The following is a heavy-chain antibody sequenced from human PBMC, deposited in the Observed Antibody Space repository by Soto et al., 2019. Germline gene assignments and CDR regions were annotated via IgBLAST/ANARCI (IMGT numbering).Heavy chain of an antibody. Sequence: GGSLRLSCAASGFTFSSYAMSWVRQAPGKGLEWVSAISGSGGSTYYADSVKGRFTISRDNSKNTLYLQMNSLRAEDTAVYYCAKALASWPEVYYMDVWGKGTTVTVSS. CDR3: AKALASWPEVYYMDV. J-gene: IGHJ6*03. CDR2: ISGSGGST. D-gene: IGHD2-15*01. CDR1: GFTFSSYA. V-gene: IGHV3-23*01.